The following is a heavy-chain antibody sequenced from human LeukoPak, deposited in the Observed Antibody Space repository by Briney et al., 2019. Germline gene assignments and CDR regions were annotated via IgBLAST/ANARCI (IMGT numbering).Heavy chain of an antibody. CDR2: INHSGST. D-gene: IGHD3-10*01. CDR3: ARVNGEVDAFDI. CDR1: GGSFSGYY. J-gene: IGHJ3*02. V-gene: IGHV4-34*01. Sequence: TSETLSLTCAVYGGSFSGYYWSWIRQPPGKGLEWIGEINHSGSTNYNPSLKSRVTISVDASKNQFSLKLSSVAAADTAVYYCARVNGEVDAFDIWGQGTMVTVSS.